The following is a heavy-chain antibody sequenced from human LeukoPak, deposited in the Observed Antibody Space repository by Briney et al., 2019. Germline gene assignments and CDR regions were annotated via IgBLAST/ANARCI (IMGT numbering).Heavy chain of an antibody. CDR1: GYTFSSYD. V-gene: IGHV1-8*01. J-gene: IGHJ6*02. CDR3: ATDLRGTMVRGEEIYYYYYYGMDV. Sequence: GASVKVSCKASGYTFSSYDINWVRQATGQGLEWMGWMNPNTANTGYAPKFQGRVTMTEDTSTDTAYMELSSLRSEGTAVYYCATDLRGTMVRGEEIYYYYYYGMDVWGQGTTVTVPS. CDR2: MNPNTANT. D-gene: IGHD3-10*01.